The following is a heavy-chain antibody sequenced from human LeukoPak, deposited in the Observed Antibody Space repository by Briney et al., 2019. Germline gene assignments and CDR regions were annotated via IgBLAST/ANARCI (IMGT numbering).Heavy chain of an antibody. CDR2: ISSSSSTI. CDR1: GFTFSSYS. Sequence: GGSLRLSCAASGFTFSSYSMNWVRQAPGKGLEWVSYISSSSSTIYYADSVKGRFTISRDKAKNSLYLQMNSLRDEDTAVYYCARDRRVLWFEGMDVWGQGTTVTVSS. V-gene: IGHV3-48*02. CDR3: ARDRRVLWFEGMDV. J-gene: IGHJ6*02. D-gene: IGHD3-10*01.